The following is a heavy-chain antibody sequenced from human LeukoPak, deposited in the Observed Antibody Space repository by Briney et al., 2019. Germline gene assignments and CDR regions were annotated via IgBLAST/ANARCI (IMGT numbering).Heavy chain of an antibody. J-gene: IGHJ4*02. CDR3: ARDRNTGSSYENLFEY. CDR1: GFTFSSYW. CDR2: INSDGGST. V-gene: IGHV3-74*01. Sequence: PGGSLRLSCAASGFTFSSYWMHWVRQAPGKGLVWVSRINSDGGSTSYADSVKGRFTISRDNAKNTLYLQMNSLRAEDTSLYYCARDRNTGSSYENLFEYWGQGSLVTVSS. D-gene: IGHD1-26*01.